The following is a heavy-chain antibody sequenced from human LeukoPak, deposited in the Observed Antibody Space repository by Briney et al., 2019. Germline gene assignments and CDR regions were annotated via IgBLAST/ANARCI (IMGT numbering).Heavy chain of an antibody. D-gene: IGHD3-3*01. CDR3: ARGLYYDFWSGYSTAFDI. V-gene: IGHV4-59*12. CDR2: IYYSGST. CDR1: GGSISSYY. Sequence: SETLSLTCTVSGGSISSYYWSWIRQPPGKGLEWIGYIYYSGSTNYNPSLKSRVTISVDTSKNQFSLKLSFVTAADTAVYYCARGLYYDFWSGYSTAFDIWGQGTMVTVSS. J-gene: IGHJ3*02.